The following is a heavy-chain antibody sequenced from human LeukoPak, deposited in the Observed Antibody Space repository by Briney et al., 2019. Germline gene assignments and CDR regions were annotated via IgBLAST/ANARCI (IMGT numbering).Heavy chain of an antibody. J-gene: IGHJ4*02. Sequence: SETLSLTCTVSGGSISSGSYYWSWIRQSAGEGLEWIGRIYTSGRTTYNPSLKSRVTISVDMPKNQFSLKLSSVTTADTAVYYCARDDRYYFDYWGQGTLVTVSS. D-gene: IGHD3-22*01. CDR2: IYTSGRT. CDR1: GGSISSGSYY. V-gene: IGHV4-61*02. CDR3: ARDDRYYFDY.